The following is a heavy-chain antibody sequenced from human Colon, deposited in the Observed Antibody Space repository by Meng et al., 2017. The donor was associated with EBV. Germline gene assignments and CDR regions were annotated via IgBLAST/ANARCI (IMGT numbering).Heavy chain of an antibody. CDR1: GFTFTNAW. J-gene: IGHJ4*02. CDR3: TTDEGGSRF. Sequence: VELLEWAGRLVNPCESLSLSCTASGFTFTNAWMNLVRKAPGKGLEWVGRIRSQIDGRTTDYTAPVKGRFTISRDDSKTTLYLQMNRLKIEDSAVYYCTTDEGGSRFWGQGTLVTVSS. D-gene: IGHD1-26*01. CDR2: IRSQIDGRTT. V-gene: IGHV3-15*01.